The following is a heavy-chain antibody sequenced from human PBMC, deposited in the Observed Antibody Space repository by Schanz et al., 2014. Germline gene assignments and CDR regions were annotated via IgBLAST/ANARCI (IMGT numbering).Heavy chain of an antibody. CDR1: GFTFGDYA. D-gene: IGHD5-12*01. J-gene: IGHJ4*02. CDR2: MNESHSTI. CDR3: ARKVVATIGGYYDN. Sequence: EVQLLESGGGLVQPGGSLRLSCAASGFTFGDYAMGWVRQARGKGLEWVSAMNESHSTIYYADSVRGRFTISRDNAENTLFLQMNSLRAEDTAVYYCARKVVATIGGYYDNWGQGTLVIVSS. V-gene: IGHV3-23*01.